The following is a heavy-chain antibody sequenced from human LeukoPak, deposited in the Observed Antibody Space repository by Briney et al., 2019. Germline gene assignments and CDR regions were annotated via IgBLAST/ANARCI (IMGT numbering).Heavy chain of an antibody. CDR2: IYYSGST. V-gene: IGHV4-39*07. CDR1: GGSISSNSYY. J-gene: IGHJ3*02. Sequence: ASETLSLTCTVSGGSISSNSYYWGWIRQPPGKGLEWIGSIYYSGSTNYNPSLKSRVTISVDTSKNQFSLKLSSVTAADTAVYYCARLHNRWGGWTWGYYYVGAFDIWGQGTMVTVSS. D-gene: IGHD3-22*01. CDR3: ARLHNRWGGWTWGYYYVGAFDI.